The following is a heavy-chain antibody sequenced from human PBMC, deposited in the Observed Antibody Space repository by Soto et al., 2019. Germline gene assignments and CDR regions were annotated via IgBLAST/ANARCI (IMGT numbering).Heavy chain of an antibody. D-gene: IGHD6-19*01. CDR1: GFTFSSYA. Sequence: QVQLVESGGGVVQPGRSLRLSCAASGFTFSSYAMHWVRQAPGKGLEWVAVIQCDGSTKYYADSVKGRFTISRDNSKNTLYLQMNSLRAEDTAVYYCARDASGFRRRIAVAGGIQWGQGTLVTVSS. CDR2: IQCDGSTK. V-gene: IGHV3-30-3*01. J-gene: IGHJ4*02. CDR3: ARDASGFRRRIAVAGGIQ.